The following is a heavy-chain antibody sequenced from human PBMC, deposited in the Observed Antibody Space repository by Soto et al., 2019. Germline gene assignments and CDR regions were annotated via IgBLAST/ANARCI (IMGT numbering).Heavy chain of an antibody. D-gene: IGHD6-13*01. Sequence: QVQLQQWGAGLLKPSETLSLTCAVYGGSFSGYYWSWIRQPPGKGLEWIGEINHSGSTNYNPSLKRRVIISVETSTNQFPLKLSSLTPADTAVYYCASSSWYDSLDYWGQGTLVTVSS. V-gene: IGHV4-34*01. CDR1: GGSFSGYY. CDR3: ASSSWYDSLDY. J-gene: IGHJ4*02. CDR2: INHSGST.